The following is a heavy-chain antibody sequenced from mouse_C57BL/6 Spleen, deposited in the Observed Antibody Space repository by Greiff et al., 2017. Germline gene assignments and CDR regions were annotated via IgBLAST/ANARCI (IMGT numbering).Heavy chain of an antibody. D-gene: IGHD4-1*01. CDR1: GYSITSGYY. J-gene: IGHJ2*01. CDR2: ISYDGSN. V-gene: IGHV3-6*01. CDR3: ARTGTSGGFDY. Sequence: EVKLQESGPGLVKPSQSLSLTCSVTGYSITSGYYWNWIRQFPGNKLEWMGYISYDGSNNYNPSLKNRISITRDTSKNQFFLKLNSVTTEDTATYYCARTGTSGGFDYWGQGTTLTVSS.